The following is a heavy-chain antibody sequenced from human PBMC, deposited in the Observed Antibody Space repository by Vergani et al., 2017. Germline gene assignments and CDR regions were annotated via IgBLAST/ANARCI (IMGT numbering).Heavy chain of an antibody. CDR3: ARGSCLGGSCYKPLFDY. D-gene: IGHD2-15*01. Sequence: QVQLQESGPGLVKPSQTLSLTCTVSGGSINSHNYYWSWIRQPAGKGLEWIGRIHTSRSTNCNPSLKSRVTMSEDTSKNQFYLNLTSVTAAVTAVYFCARGSCLGGSCYKPLFDYLGQGILVTVSA. V-gene: IGHV4-61*02. J-gene: IGHJ4*02. CDR2: IHTSRST. CDR1: GGSINSHNYY.